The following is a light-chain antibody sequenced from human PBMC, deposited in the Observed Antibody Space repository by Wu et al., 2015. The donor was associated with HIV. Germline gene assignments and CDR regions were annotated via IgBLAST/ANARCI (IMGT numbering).Light chain of an antibody. CDR2: GAS. CDR1: ECFQHR. Sequence: CRAKSECFQHRLSLVPAETCQAPRLLIYGASSRATGIPDRFSGSGSGTELTLTISRLEPEDFAVYYCQYYGILTRTFGQGTKVEIK. V-gene: IGKV3-20*01. CDR3: QYYGILTRT. J-gene: IGKJ1*01.